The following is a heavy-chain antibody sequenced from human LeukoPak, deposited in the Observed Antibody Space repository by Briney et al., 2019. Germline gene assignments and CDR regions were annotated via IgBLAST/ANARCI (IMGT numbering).Heavy chain of an antibody. D-gene: IGHD4-17*01. CDR2: ISSSSSTI. Sequence: PGGSLRLSCAASGFTFSSYSMNWVRQAPGKGLEWVSYISSSSSTIYYADSVKGRITVSRDNAKSSLYLQMNSLRDEDTAVYYCARQWTVTSVTDYWGQGTLVTVSS. CDR3: ARQWTVTSVTDY. CDR1: GFTFSSYS. J-gene: IGHJ4*02. V-gene: IGHV3-48*02.